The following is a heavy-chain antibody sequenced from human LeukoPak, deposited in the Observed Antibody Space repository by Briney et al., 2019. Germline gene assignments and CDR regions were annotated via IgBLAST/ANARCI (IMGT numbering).Heavy chain of an antibody. CDR3: GTWTTVASYFDY. Sequence: PGGSLRLSCAASGFTFSSYGMHWVRQAPGKGLEWVSSISSSSTYIYYADSVKGRFTISRGNAKNSLYLQMNSLRAEDTAVYYCGTWTTVASYFDYWGQGTLVTVSS. CDR1: GFTFSSYG. CDR2: ISSSSTYI. V-gene: IGHV3-21*06. D-gene: IGHD4-17*01. J-gene: IGHJ4*02.